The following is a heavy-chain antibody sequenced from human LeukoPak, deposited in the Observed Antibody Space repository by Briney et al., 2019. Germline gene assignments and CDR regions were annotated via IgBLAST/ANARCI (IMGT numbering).Heavy chain of an antibody. CDR1: GGSFSGCY. D-gene: IGHD1-26*01. CDR2: INHSGGT. V-gene: IGHV4-34*01. J-gene: IGHJ6*02. CDR3: ARGRERTKPNKMYVGANKIGNYGMDV. Sequence: SETLSLTCAVYGGSFSGCYWSWIRQPPGKGLEWIGEINHSGGTNYNPSLKSRVTISVDTSKNQFSLKLSSVTAADTAVYYCARGRERTKPNKMYVGANKIGNYGMDVWGQGTTVTVSS.